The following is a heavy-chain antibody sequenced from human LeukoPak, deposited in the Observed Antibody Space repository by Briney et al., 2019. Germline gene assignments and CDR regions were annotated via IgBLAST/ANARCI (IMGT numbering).Heavy chain of an antibody. V-gene: IGHV1-2*02. D-gene: IGHD6-13*01. Sequence: ASVKVSCKASGYTFTGYYMHWVRQAPGQGLEWMGWINPNSGGTNYAQKFQGRVTMTRDTSISTAYMELSRLRSDDTAVYYCARERIAAAGTEAFDIWGQGTMGTVSS. CDR2: INPNSGGT. CDR1: GYTFTGYY. J-gene: IGHJ3*02. CDR3: ARERIAAAGTEAFDI.